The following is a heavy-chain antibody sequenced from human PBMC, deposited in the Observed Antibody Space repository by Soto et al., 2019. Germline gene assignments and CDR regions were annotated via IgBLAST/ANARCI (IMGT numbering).Heavy chain of an antibody. Sequence: QVQLQQSGPGLVKPSQTLSLTCAISGDSVSSNSAAWNWIRQSPSRGLEWLGRTYYRSKWYNDYAVSVKSRITINPDTAKIQFSLQLNSVTPEDTAVYYCARSGPHPVAGTDFFDYWGQGTLVTVSS. CDR2: TYYRSKWYN. CDR3: ARSGPHPVAGTDFFDY. CDR1: GDSVSSNSAA. D-gene: IGHD6-19*01. V-gene: IGHV6-1*01. J-gene: IGHJ4*02.